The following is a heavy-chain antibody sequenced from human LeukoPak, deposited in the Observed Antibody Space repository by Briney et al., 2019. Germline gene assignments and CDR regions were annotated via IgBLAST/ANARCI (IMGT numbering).Heavy chain of an antibody. V-gene: IGHV1-69*04. D-gene: IGHD3-3*01. Sequence: ASVKVSCKASGGTCSSYAISLVRQAPGQGLEWMGRIIPILGIANYAQKFQGRVTITADKSTSTAYMELSSLRSEDTAVYYCARGGRITIFGVVPARDGMDVWGQGTTVTVSS. CDR3: ARGGRITIFGVVPARDGMDV. CDR2: IIPILGIA. CDR1: GGTCSSYA. J-gene: IGHJ6*02.